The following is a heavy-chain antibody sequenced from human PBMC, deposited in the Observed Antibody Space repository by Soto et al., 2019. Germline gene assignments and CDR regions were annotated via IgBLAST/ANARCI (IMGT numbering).Heavy chain of an antibody. CDR1: GFTFSSYA. V-gene: IGHV3-30-3*01. Sequence: QVQLVESGGGVVQPGRSLRLSCAASGFTFSSYAMHWVRQAPGKGLEWVAVISYDGSNKYYADSVKGRFTISRDNSKNTLDLQMNSLRAEDTAVYYCARGYYDFWSGYDYYYGMDVWGQGTTVTVSS. J-gene: IGHJ6*02. CDR3: ARGYYDFWSGYDYYYGMDV. D-gene: IGHD3-3*01. CDR2: ISYDGSNK.